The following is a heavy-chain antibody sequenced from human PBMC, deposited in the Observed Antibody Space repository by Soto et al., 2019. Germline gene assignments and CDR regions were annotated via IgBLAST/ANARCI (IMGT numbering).Heavy chain of an antibody. V-gene: IGHV3-21*01. J-gene: IGHJ4*02. CDR1: GFTFSSYS. CDR3: ARDALRYDSSGYYFDDLDY. Sequence: PGGSLRLSCAASGFTFSSYSMNWVRQAPGKGLEWVSSISSSSSYIYYADSVKGRFTISRDNAKNSLYLQMNSLRAEDTAVYYCARDALRYDSSGYYFDDLDYWGQGTLVTVSS. D-gene: IGHD3-22*01. CDR2: ISSSSSYI.